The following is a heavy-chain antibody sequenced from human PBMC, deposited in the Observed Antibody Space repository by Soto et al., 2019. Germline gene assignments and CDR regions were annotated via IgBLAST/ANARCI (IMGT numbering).Heavy chain of an antibody. Sequence: GGSLRLSCAASGFTFSSYGMHWVRQAPGKGLEWVAVIWYDGSNKYYADSVKGRFTISRDNSKNTLYLQMNSLRAEDTAVYYCARDWSSRWYSSSSSVDYWGQGTLVTVSS. CDR3: ARDWSSRWYSSSSSVDY. CDR1: GFTFSSYG. CDR2: IWYDGSNK. V-gene: IGHV3-33*01. D-gene: IGHD6-6*01. J-gene: IGHJ4*02.